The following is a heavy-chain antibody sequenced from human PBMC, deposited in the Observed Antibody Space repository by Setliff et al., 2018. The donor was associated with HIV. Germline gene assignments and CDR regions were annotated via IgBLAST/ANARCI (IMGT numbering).Heavy chain of an antibody. Sequence: SETLSLTCNVSGDSIGTGTHYWAWIRQPPGKGLEWIGSLYGHSSTYYTKSLRGRVTISSDTSKNQFSLRLSSVTALDTAVYYCSRLYGSGHYFAFDFWGQGALVTVSS. J-gene: IGHJ4*02. V-gene: IGHV4-39*01. CDR3: SRLYGSGHYFAFDF. CDR2: LYGHSST. D-gene: IGHD3-10*01. CDR1: GDSIGTGTHY.